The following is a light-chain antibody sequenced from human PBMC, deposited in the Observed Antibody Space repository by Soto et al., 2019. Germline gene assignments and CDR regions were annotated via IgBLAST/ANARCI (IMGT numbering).Light chain of an antibody. J-gene: IGKJ1*01. V-gene: IGKV1-5*01. CDR3: QHYNSFSLT. Sequence: DIQMTQSPSTLSASVGDRVIVTCQASQSISNWLAWYQQKPGKAPKLLIYDASTLEGGVPSRFRGSGSGTEFTLTINNLQTDDFATYYCQHYNSFSLTFGPGTKV. CDR2: DAS. CDR1: QSISNW.